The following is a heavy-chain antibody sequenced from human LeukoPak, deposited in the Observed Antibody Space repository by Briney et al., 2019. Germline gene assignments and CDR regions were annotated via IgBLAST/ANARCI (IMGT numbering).Heavy chain of an antibody. Sequence: GGSLRLSCAASGFTVSSNEMSWVRQAPGKGLEWVSSISSSSSYIYYADSVKGRFTISRDDAKNSLYLQMNSLRAEDTAVYYCARADTTGGYYFDYWGQGTLVTVCS. D-gene: IGHD4-17*01. CDR2: ISSSSSYI. CDR1: GFTVSSNE. V-gene: IGHV3-21*01. J-gene: IGHJ4*02. CDR3: ARADTTGGYYFDY.